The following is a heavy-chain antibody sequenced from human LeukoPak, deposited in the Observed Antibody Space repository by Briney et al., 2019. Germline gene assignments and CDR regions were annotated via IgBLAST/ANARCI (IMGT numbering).Heavy chain of an antibody. CDR2: MNPNSGNT. Sequence: ASVKVSCKASGYTFTSYDINWVRQATGQGLEWMGWMNPNSGNTGYAQKFQGRVTMTRNTSISTAYMELSSLRSEDTAVYYCARQGRGSDYDFWSGYYWPDYYYYYMDVWGKGPRSPSP. CDR3: ARQGRGSDYDFWSGYYWPDYYYYYMDV. J-gene: IGHJ6*03. D-gene: IGHD3-3*01. CDR1: GYTFTSYD. V-gene: IGHV1-8*01.